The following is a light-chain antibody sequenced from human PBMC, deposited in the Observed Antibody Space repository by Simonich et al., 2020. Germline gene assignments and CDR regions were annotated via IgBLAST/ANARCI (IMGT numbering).Light chain of an antibody. CDR2: VGTGGSVG. Sequence: QPVLTQPPSASASLGASVTLTCTLSSGYSNYKVDWYQQRPGKGPRFVMRVGTGGSVGSKGECIPERFSVLGSGLNRYLTIKNIQEEDESDYHCGADHGSGSNFVVFGGGTKLTVL. V-gene: IGLV9-49*01. J-gene: IGLJ2*01. CDR1: SGYSNYK. CDR3: GADHGSGSNFVV.